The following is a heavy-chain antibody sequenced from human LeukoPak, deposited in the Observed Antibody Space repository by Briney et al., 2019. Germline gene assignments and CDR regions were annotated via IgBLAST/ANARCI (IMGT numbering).Heavy chain of an antibody. CDR2: IGTAGDT. CDR1: GFTFSSYD. D-gene: IGHD6-13*01. V-gene: IGHV3-13*01. J-gene: IGHJ4*02. Sequence: PGGSLRLSCAASGFTFSSYDMHWVRQATGKGLEWVSAIGTAGDTYYPGSVKGRFTISRENAKNSSYLQMNSLRAGDTAVYYCARGGIAAAGSPTEFDYWGQGTLVTVSS. CDR3: ARGGIAAAGSPTEFDY.